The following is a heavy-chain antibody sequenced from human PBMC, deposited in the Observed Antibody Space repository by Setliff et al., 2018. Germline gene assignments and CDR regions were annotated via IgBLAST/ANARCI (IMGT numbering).Heavy chain of an antibody. CDR2: ISAYNGNT. CDR3: ARSSGIFGVVIIQFDY. Sequence: ASVKVSCKASGYTFTSYGISWVRQAPGQGLEWMGWISAYNGNTNYAQKLQGRVTMTTDISTSTAYMELRSLRSDDTAVYYCARSSGIFGVVIIQFDYWGQGTLVTVSS. V-gene: IGHV1-18*01. CDR1: GYTFTSYG. D-gene: IGHD3-3*02. J-gene: IGHJ4*02.